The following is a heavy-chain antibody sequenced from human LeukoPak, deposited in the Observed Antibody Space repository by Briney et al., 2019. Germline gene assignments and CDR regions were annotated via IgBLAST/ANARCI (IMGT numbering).Heavy chain of an antibody. D-gene: IGHD1-14*01. V-gene: IGHV3-30*03. CDR2: VSYDGSHE. CDR3: ARSLSTGYFNYGMDV. CDR1: GLMLSRSG. J-gene: IGHJ6*02. Sequence: GGSLRLSCAVSGLMLSRSGMFWVRQAPGKGLEWVAVVSYDGSHEDYVDSVKGRFTISRDNSQNTLYLHLRSLRPEDTAVYYCARSLSTGYFNYGMDVWGQGATVTVSS.